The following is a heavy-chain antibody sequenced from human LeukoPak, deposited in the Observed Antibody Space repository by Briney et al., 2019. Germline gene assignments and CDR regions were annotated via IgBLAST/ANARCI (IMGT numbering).Heavy chain of an antibody. J-gene: IGHJ4*02. CDR2: ITSRGEST. D-gene: IGHD3-22*01. Sequence: GGSLRLSCAASGFTFSIYAMSWVRQAPGKGLQWVSSITSRGESTWYVDSVKGRFTITRDNSEDTLYLQMHSLRAEDTAVYYCARDRPNYYGSDGHYYRRDGDYWGRGTLVSVSS. CDR1: GFTFSIYA. V-gene: IGHV3-23*01. CDR3: ARDRPNYYGSDGHYYRRDGDY.